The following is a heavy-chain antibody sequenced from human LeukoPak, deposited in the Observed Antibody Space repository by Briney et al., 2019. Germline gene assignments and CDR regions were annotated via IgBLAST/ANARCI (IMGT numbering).Heavy chain of an antibody. CDR2: INPNSGGT. CDR3: ARGKRSTDAFDI. J-gene: IGHJ3*02. Sequence: ASVKVSCKASGYTFTGYYMHWVRQAPGQGLEWVGWINPNSGGTNYAEKFQGRVTMTRDTSISTAYMELSRLRSDDTAVYYCARGKRSTDAFDIWGQGTMVTVSS. CDR1: GYTFTGYY. V-gene: IGHV1-2*02.